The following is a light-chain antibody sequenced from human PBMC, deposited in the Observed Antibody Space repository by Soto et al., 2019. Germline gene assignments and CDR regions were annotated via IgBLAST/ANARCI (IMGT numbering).Light chain of an antibody. Sequence: EIVMTQSPATLSVSPGERVTLSCRASQSVRSNLAWYQQKPGQVPRVLIYGASTRAIGIPDRFSGSESGTEFTLTISSLQSEDFAVYYCQHYNNLWGFGGGTKVEIK. J-gene: IGKJ4*01. CDR2: GAS. CDR3: QHYNNLWG. V-gene: IGKV3-15*01. CDR1: QSVRSN.